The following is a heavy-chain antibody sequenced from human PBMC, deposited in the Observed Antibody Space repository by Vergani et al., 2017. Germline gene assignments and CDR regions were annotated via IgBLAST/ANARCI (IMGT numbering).Heavy chain of an antibody. CDR1: GGTFSSYA. J-gene: IGHJ5*02. CDR3: ARDGGIVVVPARFDP. V-gene: IGHV1-69*13. Sequence: QVQLVQSGAEVKKSGSSVKVSCKASGGTFSSYAISWVRQAPGQGLEWMGRIIPIFGTANYAQKFQGSVTITADEPTSTAYMGLSSLRSEDTAVYYCARDGGIVVVPARFDPWGQGTLVTVSS. CDR2: IIPIFGTA. D-gene: IGHD2-2*01.